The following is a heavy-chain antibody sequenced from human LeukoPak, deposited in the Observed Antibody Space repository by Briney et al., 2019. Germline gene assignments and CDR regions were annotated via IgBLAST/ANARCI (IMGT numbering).Heavy chain of an antibody. V-gene: IGHV3-30*02. D-gene: IGHD6-19*01. CDR2: IRYDGSNK. Sequence: GGPLRLSCAASGFTFSSYGMHWVRQAPGKGLEWVAFIRYDGSNKYYADSVKGRFTISRDNSKNTLYLQMNSLRAEDTAVYYCAGAVAGTVRFDYWGQGTLVTVSS. CDR3: AGAVAGTVRFDY. J-gene: IGHJ4*02. CDR1: GFTFSSYG.